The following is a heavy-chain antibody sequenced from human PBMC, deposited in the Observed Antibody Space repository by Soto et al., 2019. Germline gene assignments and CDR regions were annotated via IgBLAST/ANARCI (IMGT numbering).Heavy chain of an antibody. Sequence: GESVKISCKGSGYSFTSYWIGWVRQMPGKGLEWMGIIYPGDSDTRYSPSFQGQVTIAADKSISTAYLQWSSLKASDTAMYYCARRSDYYYYGMDVWGQGTTVAVSS. J-gene: IGHJ6*02. V-gene: IGHV5-51*01. CDR1: GYSFTSYW. CDR3: ARRSDYYYYGMDV. CDR2: IYPGDSDT.